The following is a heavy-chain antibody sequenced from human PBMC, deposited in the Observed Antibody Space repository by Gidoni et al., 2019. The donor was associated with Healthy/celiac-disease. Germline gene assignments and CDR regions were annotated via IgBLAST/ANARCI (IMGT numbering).Heavy chain of an antibody. Sequence: QLQLVQSGAEVKKPGSSLKVSCKASGGTFSSYTISWVRQDPGQGLEWMGRIIPILGIANYAQKFQGRVTITADKATSTAYMELSSLRSEDTAVYYCAREKQQLVRAFDYWGQGTLVTVSS. CDR3: AREKQQLVRAFDY. CDR1: GGTFSSYT. CDR2: IIPILGIA. V-gene: IGHV1-69*08. J-gene: IGHJ4*02. D-gene: IGHD6-13*01.